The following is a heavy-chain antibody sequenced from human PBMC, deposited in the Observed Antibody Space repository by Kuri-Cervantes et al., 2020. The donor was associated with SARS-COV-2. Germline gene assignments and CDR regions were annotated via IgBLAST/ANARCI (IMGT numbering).Heavy chain of an antibody. CDR1: GGSIRSSSYY. CDR3: ARQMMSSITIFGVVITRNWFDP. J-gene: IGHJ5*02. Sequence: GSLRLSCTVSGGSIRSSSYYWGWIRQPPGKGLEWIESIYYSGSTYYNPSLKSRVTISVDTSKNQFSLKLSSVTAADTAVYYCARQMMSSITIFGVVITRNWFDPWGQGTLVTVSS. V-gene: IGHV4-39*01. CDR2: IYYSGST. D-gene: IGHD3-3*01.